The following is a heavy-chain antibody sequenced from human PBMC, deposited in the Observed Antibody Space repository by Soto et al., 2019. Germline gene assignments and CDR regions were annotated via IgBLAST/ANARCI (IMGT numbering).Heavy chain of an antibody. CDR1: GGTFSSYA. CDR2: IIPIFGTA. D-gene: IGHD6-19*01. Sequence: QVQLVQSGAEVKKPGSSVKVSCKASGGTFSSYAISWVRQAPGQGLEWMGGIIPIFGTANYAQKFQGRVPITADESTSTAYMELSSLRSGDTAVYYCARDTSIAVAGPYYYGMDVWGQGTTVTVSS. J-gene: IGHJ6*02. CDR3: ARDTSIAVAGPYYYGMDV. V-gene: IGHV1-69*01.